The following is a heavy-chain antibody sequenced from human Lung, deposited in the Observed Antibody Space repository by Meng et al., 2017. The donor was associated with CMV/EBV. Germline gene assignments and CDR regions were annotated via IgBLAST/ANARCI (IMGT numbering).Heavy chain of an antibody. J-gene: IGHJ6*02. D-gene: IGHD2-2*01. CDR3: AREFCSSSSCYPPDV. CDR2: ISSRSSYI. CDR1: GFTFSSYS. Sequence: GEXXKISCAASGFTFSSYSINWVRQAPGKGLEWVSSISSRSSYIYYADSVKGRFTISRDNAKNSLYLQMNSLRAEDTAVYYCAREFCSSSSCYPPDVWGQGTTVTVSS. V-gene: IGHV3-21*01.